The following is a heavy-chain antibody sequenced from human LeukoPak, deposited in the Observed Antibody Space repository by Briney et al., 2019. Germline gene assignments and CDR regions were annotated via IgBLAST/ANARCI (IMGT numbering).Heavy chain of an antibody. V-gene: IGHV3-7*01. CDR3: ARDGGTYSTTWYPESYYYYYMDV. Sequence: GGSLRLSCAASGFTFSSYWMSWVRQAPGKGLEWVANIKQDGSEKYYVDSVKGRFTISRDNAKNSLYLQMNSLRAEDTAVYYCARDGGTYSTTWYPESYYYYYMDVWGKGTTVTVSS. J-gene: IGHJ6*03. D-gene: IGHD6-13*01. CDR2: IKQDGSEK. CDR1: GFTFSSYW.